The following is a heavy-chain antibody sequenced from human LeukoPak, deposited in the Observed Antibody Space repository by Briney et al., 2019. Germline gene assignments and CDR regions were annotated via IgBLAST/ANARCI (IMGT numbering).Heavy chain of an antibody. J-gene: IGHJ4*02. CDR1: GYTFTNNA. D-gene: IGHD1-14*01. V-gene: IGHV5-51*01. CDR2: IYPGDPDT. Sequence: GESLKISCKGSGYTFTNNAIAWVRQMPGKGLEWMGIIYPGDPDTRYSQSFEGQVTISADRSISTAYLQWSSLKASDTGIYYCARLGRISTVEDSWGQGTLVTVSS. CDR3: ARLGRISTVEDS.